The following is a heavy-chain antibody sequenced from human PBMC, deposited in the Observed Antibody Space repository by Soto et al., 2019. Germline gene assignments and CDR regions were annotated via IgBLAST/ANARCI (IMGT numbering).Heavy chain of an antibody. CDR2: IYYSGST. Sequence: ASETLSLTCSVSGGSVISGYYYWSWIRQPPGKGLEWIGYIYYSGSTYYNPSLKSRVTISVDTSKNQFSLKLSSVTAADTAVYYCARHYPPMIVVPGQFDYWGQGTLVTVSS. D-gene: IGHD3-22*01. CDR3: ARHYPPMIVVPGQFDY. CDR1: GGSVISGYYY. J-gene: IGHJ4*02. V-gene: IGHV4-39*01.